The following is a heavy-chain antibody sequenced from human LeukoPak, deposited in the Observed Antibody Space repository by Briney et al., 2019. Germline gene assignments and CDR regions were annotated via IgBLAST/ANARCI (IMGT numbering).Heavy chain of an antibody. D-gene: IGHD6-13*01. J-gene: IGHJ1*01. Sequence: SETLSLTCTVSGGSISSYYWSWIRQPPGKGLEWIGYIYYSGSTNYNPSLKSRVTISVDTSKNQFSLKLSSVTAADTAVYYCASSYQISSWYAGQYFQHWGQGTLVTVSS. CDR3: ASSYQISSWYAGQYFQH. CDR1: GGSISSYY. V-gene: IGHV4-59*01. CDR2: IYYSGST.